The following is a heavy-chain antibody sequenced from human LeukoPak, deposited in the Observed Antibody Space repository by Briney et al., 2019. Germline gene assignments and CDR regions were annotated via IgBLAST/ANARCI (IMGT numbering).Heavy chain of an antibody. D-gene: IGHD3-10*01. Sequence: GESLKISCKGSGYRFNTYWIGWVRQMPGRGLEWMGIIYPGDSDTRYSPPFQGQVTISADKSVTTAYLQWSSLKASDTAMYYCALGAVRGLHAFDIWGQGTMVTVSS. CDR2: IYPGDSDT. V-gene: IGHV5-51*01. CDR1: GYRFNTYW. CDR3: ALGAVRGLHAFDI. J-gene: IGHJ3*02.